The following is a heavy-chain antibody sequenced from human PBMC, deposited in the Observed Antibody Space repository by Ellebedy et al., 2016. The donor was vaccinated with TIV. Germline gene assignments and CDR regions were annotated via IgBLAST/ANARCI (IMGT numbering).Heavy chain of an antibody. CDR2: ISYDGSNK. D-gene: IGHD4-17*01. CDR3: AREEGYYGDYLDY. V-gene: IGHV3-30-3*01. Sequence: GESLKISXAASGFTFSSYAMHWVRQAPGKGLEWVAVISYDGSNKYYADSVKGRFTISRDNSKNTLYLQMNSLRAEDTAVYYCAREEGYYGDYLDYWGQGTLVTVSS. J-gene: IGHJ4*02. CDR1: GFTFSSYA.